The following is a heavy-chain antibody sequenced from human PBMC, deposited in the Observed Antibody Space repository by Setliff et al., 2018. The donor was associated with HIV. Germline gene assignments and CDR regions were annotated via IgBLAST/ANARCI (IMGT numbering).Heavy chain of an antibody. CDR2: INPSIVST. CDR3: ARSFDILTGDLDY. J-gene: IGHJ4*02. D-gene: IGHD3-9*01. Sequence: ASVKVSCKASGGTLSSYAISWVRQAPGQGLEWMGIINPSIVSTTYAEKFQGRVAMTRDTSTGTVYMELSSLKSEDTAVYYCARSFDILTGDLDYWGQGTLVTVSS. V-gene: IGHV1-46*01. CDR1: GGTLSSYA.